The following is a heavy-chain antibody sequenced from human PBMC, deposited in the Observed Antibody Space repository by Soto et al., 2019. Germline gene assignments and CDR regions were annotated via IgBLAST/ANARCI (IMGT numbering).Heavy chain of an antibody. V-gene: IGHV3-30*01. CDR3: AKGINYYGSGSYYPQYYYYYGMDV. J-gene: IGHJ6*02. CDR2: ISYDGSDK. D-gene: IGHD3-10*01. CDR1: GFTFSSYA. Sequence: SGGSLRLSCAASGFTFSSYAMHWVRQAPGKGLEWVALISYDGSDKDYADSVKGRFTISRDNSRNTLFLQMNSLRAEDMAVYYCAKGINYYGSGSYYPQYYYYYGMDVWGQGTTVTV.